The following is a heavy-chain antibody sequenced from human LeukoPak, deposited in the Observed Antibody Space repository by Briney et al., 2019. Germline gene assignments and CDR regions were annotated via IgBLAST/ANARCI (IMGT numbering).Heavy chain of an antibody. J-gene: IGHJ4*02. D-gene: IGHD2-15*01. CDR3: AKDRGVVVVAATSGY. Sequence: PGGSLRLSCAASGFTFSNAWMSWVRQAPGKGLEWVSAISGSGGSTYYADSVKGRFTISRDNSKNTLYLQMNSLRAEDTAVYYCAKDRGVVVVAATSGYWGQGTLVTVSS. CDR2: ISGSGGST. CDR1: GFTFSNAW. V-gene: IGHV3-23*01.